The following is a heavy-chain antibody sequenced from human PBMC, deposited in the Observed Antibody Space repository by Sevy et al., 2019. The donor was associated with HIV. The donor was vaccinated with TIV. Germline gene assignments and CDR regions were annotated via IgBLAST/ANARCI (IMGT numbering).Heavy chain of an antibody. V-gene: IGHV4-59*01. J-gene: IGHJ5*02. Sequence: SETLSLTCTVSHGSISPYSWTWIRQSPGKGLEWIGYIYYSGSTNYNPSLKSRVTISVDTSKNQFTRKLSSVTAADTAVYYCARGLEQQLNNWFDPWGQGTLVTVSS. CDR3: ARGLEQQLNNWFDP. D-gene: IGHD6-13*01. CDR1: HGSISPYS. CDR2: IYYSGST.